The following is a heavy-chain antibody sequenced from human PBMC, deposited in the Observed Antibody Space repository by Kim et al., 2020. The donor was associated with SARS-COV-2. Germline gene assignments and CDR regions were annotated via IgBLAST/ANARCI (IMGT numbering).Heavy chain of an antibody. CDR3: AKENTYYDSS. Sequence: ASVKVSCKASGYTFTDYYMHWVRQAPGQGLEWMGWMNPKNGDTKYAQQFQGRISMTRDTSTNTASMELSSLRPDDTAVYYCAKENTYYDSSWGQGTLVTV. CDR1: GYTFTDYY. D-gene: IGHD3-22*01. CDR2: MNPKNGDT. J-gene: IGHJ5*02. V-gene: IGHV1-2*02.